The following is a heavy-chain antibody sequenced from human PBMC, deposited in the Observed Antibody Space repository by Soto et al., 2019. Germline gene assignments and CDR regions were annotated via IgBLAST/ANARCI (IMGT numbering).Heavy chain of an antibody. CDR2: MNPNSGNT. CDR3: ARVETYYYYMDV. Sequence: ASVKVSCKASGYTFAIYDINWVRQATGQGLEWMGWMNPNSGNTGYAQKFQGRVTMTRNTSISTAYMELSSLRSEDTAVYYCARVETYYYYMDVWGKGTTVTVSS. CDR1: GYTFAIYD. V-gene: IGHV1-8*01. J-gene: IGHJ6*03.